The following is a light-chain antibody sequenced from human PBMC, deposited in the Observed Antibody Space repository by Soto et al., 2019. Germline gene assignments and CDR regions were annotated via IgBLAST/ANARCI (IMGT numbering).Light chain of an antibody. Sequence: TQSPGTLSLSPGERATLSCRASQSVSNNYLAWYQQKAGKAPNLLIYGASNLHSGVPSRFSGSGSGTNFTLTISSLQPEDFATYYCQQANSFPITFGQGTRLEIK. CDR1: QSVSNNY. V-gene: IGKV1-12*01. J-gene: IGKJ5*01. CDR3: QQANSFPIT. CDR2: GAS.